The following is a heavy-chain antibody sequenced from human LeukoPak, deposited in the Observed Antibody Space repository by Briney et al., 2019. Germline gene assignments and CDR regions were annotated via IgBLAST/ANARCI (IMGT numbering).Heavy chain of an antibody. CDR1: GGSFSGYY. CDR2: INHSGST. V-gene: IGHV4-34*01. Sequence: PSETLSLTCAVYGGSFSGYYWSWIRQPPGKGLEWIGEINHSGSTNYDPSLKSRVTISVDTSKNQFSLKLSSVTAADTAVYYCARTSSTGPGGGYYFDYWGQGTLVTVSS. CDR3: ARTSSTGPGGGYYFDY. J-gene: IGHJ4*02. D-gene: IGHD2-2*01.